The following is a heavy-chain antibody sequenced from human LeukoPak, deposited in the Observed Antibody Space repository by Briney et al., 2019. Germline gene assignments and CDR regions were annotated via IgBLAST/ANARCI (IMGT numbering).Heavy chain of an antibody. Sequence: SETLSLTCAVYGGSFSGYYWSWIRQPPGKGLEWIGEINHSGSTNYNPSLKSRVTISVDASKNLFALKLSSVTAADTAVYYCARDRYCSGGSCYLGWFDPWGQGTLATVSS. J-gene: IGHJ5*02. CDR2: INHSGST. D-gene: IGHD2-15*01. CDR3: ARDRYCSGGSCYLGWFDP. V-gene: IGHV4-34*01. CDR1: GGSFSGYY.